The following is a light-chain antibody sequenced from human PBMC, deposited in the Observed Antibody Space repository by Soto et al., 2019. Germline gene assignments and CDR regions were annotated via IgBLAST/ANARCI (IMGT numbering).Light chain of an antibody. CDR3: AAWDDCLSCHVV. CDR2: RNN. J-gene: IGLJ2*01. V-gene: IGLV1-47*01. Sequence: QSVLTQPPSTSGTPGQRVTISCSGSTSNIGSNYVYWYQQLPGTAPKLLIYRNNQPPSGVPDRFAGSKSGTSASLAISGLRSVDEADYYCAAWDDCLSCHVVFGGGTKVTV. CDR1: TSNIGSNY.